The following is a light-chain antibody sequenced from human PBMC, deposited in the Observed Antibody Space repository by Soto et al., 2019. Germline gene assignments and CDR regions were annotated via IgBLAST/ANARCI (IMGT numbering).Light chain of an antibody. CDR3: SSYAGSNTVL. V-gene: IGLV2-8*01. CDR2: EVT. Sequence: QSALTQPPSASGSPGQSVTISCTGTSSDVGGYNGVSWYQQHPGKAPQLMIYEVTKRPSGVPDRFSGSKSGNTASLTVSGLQAEDEADYYCSSYAGSNTVLFGGGTKLTVL. CDR1: SSDVGGYNG. J-gene: IGLJ2*01.